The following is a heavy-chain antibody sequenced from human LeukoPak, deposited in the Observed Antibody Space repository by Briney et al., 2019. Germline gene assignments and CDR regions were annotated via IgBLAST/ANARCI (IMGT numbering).Heavy chain of an antibody. CDR1: GGSFSGYY. D-gene: IGHD2-2*01. V-gene: IGHV4-34*01. Sequence: SETLSLTCAVYGGSFSGYYWSWIRQPPGKGLEWIGEVNHSGSTNHNPSLKSRVTISVDTSKNQFSLKLSSVTAADTAVYYCARRLTQYDCFDPWGQGILVTVSS. J-gene: IGHJ5*02. CDR2: VNHSGST. CDR3: ARRLTQYDCFDP.